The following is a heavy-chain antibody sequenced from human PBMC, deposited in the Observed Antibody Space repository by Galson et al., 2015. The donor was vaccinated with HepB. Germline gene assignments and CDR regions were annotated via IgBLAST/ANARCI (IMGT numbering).Heavy chain of an antibody. J-gene: IGHJ4*02. CDR3: GRSRGASGYHYDY. Sequence: YLRLSCAATSGFTFNNYKIHWVRHVPGKGLVWVAYIDSDERGTKYADSVKGRFTISRDNARNTVFLQMNSLRVEDTAVYFCGRSRGASGYHYDYWGQGTLVAVSS. CDR1: GFTFNNYK. D-gene: IGHD3-22*01. V-gene: IGHV3-74*03. CDR2: IDSDERGT.